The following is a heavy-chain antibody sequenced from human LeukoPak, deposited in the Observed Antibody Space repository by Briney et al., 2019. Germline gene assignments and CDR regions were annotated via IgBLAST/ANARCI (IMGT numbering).Heavy chain of an antibody. CDR3: ARVLLWFGEPEGMDV. J-gene: IGHJ6*02. V-gene: IGHV3-48*04. Sequence: GGSLRLSCAASGFTFSSYSMNWVRQAPGRGLEWVSYISSSSSIYYADSVKGRFTISRDNAKNSLYLQMNSLRAEDTAVYYCARVLLWFGEPEGMDVWGQGTTVTVSS. CDR1: GFTFSSYS. CDR2: ISSSSSI. D-gene: IGHD3-10*01.